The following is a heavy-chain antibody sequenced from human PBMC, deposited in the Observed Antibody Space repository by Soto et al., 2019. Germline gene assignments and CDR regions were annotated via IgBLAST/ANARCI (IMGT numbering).Heavy chain of an antibody. V-gene: IGHV1-46*01. J-gene: IGHJ6*02. Sequence: ASVKVSCKASGYTFTSYYMHWVRQAPGQGLEWMGIINPSGGSTSYAQKFQGRVTMTRDTSTSTVYMELSSLRSEDTAVYYCARDPSDALQHYYYYGMDVWGQGTTVTVSS. CDR2: INPSGGST. CDR1: GYTFTSYY. CDR3: ARDPSDALQHYYYYGMDV. D-gene: IGHD1-1*01.